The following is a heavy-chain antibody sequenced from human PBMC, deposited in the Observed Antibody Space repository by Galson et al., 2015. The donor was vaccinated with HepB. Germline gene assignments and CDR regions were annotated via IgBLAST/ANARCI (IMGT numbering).Heavy chain of an antibody. D-gene: IGHD6-6*01. J-gene: IGHJ5*02. CDR1: GGTFSNYA. Sequence: SVKVSCKASGGTFSNYAISWVRQAPGQGLEWMGGIIPIFGTANYAQKFQGRVTITADESTSTAYMELSSLRSDDTAVYHCARARYSTSPPDHWGQGILVTVSS. CDR3: ARARYSTSPPDH. CDR2: IIPIFGTA. V-gene: IGHV1-69*13.